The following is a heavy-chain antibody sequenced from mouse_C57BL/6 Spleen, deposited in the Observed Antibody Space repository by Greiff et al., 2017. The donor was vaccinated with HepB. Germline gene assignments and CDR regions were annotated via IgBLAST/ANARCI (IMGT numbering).Heavy chain of an antibody. Sequence: EVKLEESGGGLVQPGGSMKLSCVASGFTFSNYWMNWVRQSPEKGLEWVAQIRLKSDNYATHYAESVKGRFTISRDDSKSSVYLQMNNLRAEDTGIYYCTDLLSFAYWGQGTLVTVSA. D-gene: IGHD2-10*01. CDR2: IRLKSDNYAT. CDR1: GFTFSNYW. V-gene: IGHV6-3*01. J-gene: IGHJ3*01. CDR3: TDLLSFAY.